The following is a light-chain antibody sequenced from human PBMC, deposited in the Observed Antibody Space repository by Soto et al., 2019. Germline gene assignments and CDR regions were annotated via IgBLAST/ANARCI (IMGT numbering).Light chain of an antibody. Sequence: QSVLTQPPSVSAAPGQTVTISCSGTSSNFGSNYVSWYQQVPGTAPKLLIWENDKRAFGIPDRFSGSKSGTSATLGVSGLQTGDEGDYYCATRDFSLSAGVFGGGTKLTVL. J-gene: IGLJ3*02. CDR1: SSNFGSNY. CDR2: END. CDR3: ATRDFSLSAGV. V-gene: IGLV1-51*02.